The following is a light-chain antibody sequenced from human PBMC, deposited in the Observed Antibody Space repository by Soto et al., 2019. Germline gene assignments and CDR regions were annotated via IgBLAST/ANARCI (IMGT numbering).Light chain of an antibody. J-gene: IGLJ3*02. V-gene: IGLV3-21*04. Sequence: SYELTQPPSLSVSPGKTAMITCGGNNIGSQSVHWYQQQPGQAPVLVMFYDRVRPSGIPERFSGSNSGNTATLTISRVEAGDEDDYYCQLWDTSPDPVGVFGGGTKLTVL. CDR2: YDR. CDR1: NIGSQS. CDR3: QLWDTSPDPVGV.